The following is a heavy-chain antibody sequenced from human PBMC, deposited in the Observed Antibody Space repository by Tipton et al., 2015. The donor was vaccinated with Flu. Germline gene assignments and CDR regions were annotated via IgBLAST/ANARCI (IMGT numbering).Heavy chain of an antibody. D-gene: IGHD3-22*01. Sequence: TLSLTCAVSGGSITSSHWWSWIRQPPGKGLGWIGEVNHVGSANYDLSLKSRVSISVDTSKNQFFLKLTSVTAADTAVYYCARDRGYFDSAAGLFDYWGQGTLVTVSS. CDR2: VNHVGSA. CDR1: GGSITSSHW. J-gene: IGHJ4*02. CDR3: ARDRGYFDSAAGLFDY. V-gene: IGHV4-4*02.